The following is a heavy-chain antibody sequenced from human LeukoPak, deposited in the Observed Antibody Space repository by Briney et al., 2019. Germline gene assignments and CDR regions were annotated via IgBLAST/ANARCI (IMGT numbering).Heavy chain of an antibody. Sequence: SVKVSCKASGFTFSSSAMQWVRQARGQRLEWIGWIVVGSGNTNYAQKFQERVTITRDMSTSTAYMELRSLRSDDTAVYYCARDRGTYYDFWSGYHYWGQGTLVTVSS. V-gene: IGHV1-58*02. J-gene: IGHJ4*02. D-gene: IGHD3-3*01. CDR2: IVVGSGNT. CDR3: ARDRGTYYDFWSGYHY. CDR1: GFTFSSSA.